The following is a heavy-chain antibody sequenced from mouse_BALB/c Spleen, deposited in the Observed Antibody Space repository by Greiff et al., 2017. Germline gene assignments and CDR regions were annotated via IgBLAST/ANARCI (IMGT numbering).Heavy chain of an antibody. J-gene: IGHJ3*01. CDR2: ISDGGSYT. CDR1: GFTFSDYY. V-gene: IGHV5-4*02. CDR3: ARRGSYGNYGAWFAY. D-gene: IGHD2-1*01. Sequence: EVQVVESGGGLVKPGGSLNLSCAASGFTFSDYYMYWVRQTPEKRLEWVATISDGGSYTYYPDSVTGRFTISRDNAKNNLYLQMSSLKSEDTAMYYCARRGSYGNYGAWFAYWGQGTLVTVSA.